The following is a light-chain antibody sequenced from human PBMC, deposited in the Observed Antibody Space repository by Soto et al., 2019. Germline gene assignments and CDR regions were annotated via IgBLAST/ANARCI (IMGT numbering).Light chain of an antibody. Sequence: QSALTQPPSASGSPGQSVTISCTGTSSDVGGYNFVSWYQQYPGKVPKLMIYEVNKRPSGVPNRFSGSKSGNTASLTVSGLQAEDEADYYCSSYVGYTNRYVFGTGTKLTVL. CDR3: SSYVGYTNRYV. J-gene: IGLJ1*01. V-gene: IGLV2-8*01. CDR1: SSDVGGYNF. CDR2: EVN.